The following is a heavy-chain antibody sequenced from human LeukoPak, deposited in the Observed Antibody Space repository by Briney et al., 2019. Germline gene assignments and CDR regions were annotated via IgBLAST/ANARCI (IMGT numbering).Heavy chain of an antibody. CDR3: ARDLYSFFDY. Sequence: GGSLRLSRAASGFTFSRYSMNWVRQAPGEGLEWVSSISSSSSYIYYADSVKGRFTISRDNAKNSLYLQMNSLRAEDTAVYYCARDLYSFFDYWGQGTLVTVSS. CDR1: GFTFSRYS. V-gene: IGHV3-21*01. J-gene: IGHJ4*02. D-gene: IGHD6-13*01. CDR2: ISSSSSYI.